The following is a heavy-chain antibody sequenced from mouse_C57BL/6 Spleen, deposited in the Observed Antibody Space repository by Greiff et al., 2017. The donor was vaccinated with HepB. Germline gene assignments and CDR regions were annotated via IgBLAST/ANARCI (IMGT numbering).Heavy chain of an antibody. Sequence: EVKLMESGGGLVKPGGSLKLSCAASGFTFSSYAMSWVRQTPEKRLEWVATISDGGSYTYYPDNVKGRFTISRDNAKNNLYLQMSHLKSEDTAMYYCARSPYGNYWYFDVWGTGTTVTVSS. CDR2: ISDGGSYT. J-gene: IGHJ1*03. D-gene: IGHD2-1*01. CDR1: GFTFSSYA. CDR3: ARSPYGNYWYFDV. V-gene: IGHV5-4*03.